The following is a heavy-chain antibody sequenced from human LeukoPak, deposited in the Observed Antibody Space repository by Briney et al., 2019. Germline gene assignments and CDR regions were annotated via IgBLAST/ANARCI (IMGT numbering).Heavy chain of an antibody. V-gene: IGHV3-21*01. CDR1: GFTFSSYS. CDR2: ISSSSSYI. D-gene: IGHD6-19*01. Sequence: GGPLRLSCAASGFTFSSYSMNWVRQAPGKGLEWVSSISSSSSYIYYADSVKGRFTISRDNAKNSLYLQMNSLRAEDTAVYYCARDATAVAGTMKDWGQGTLVTVSS. CDR3: ARDATAVAGTMKD. J-gene: IGHJ4*02.